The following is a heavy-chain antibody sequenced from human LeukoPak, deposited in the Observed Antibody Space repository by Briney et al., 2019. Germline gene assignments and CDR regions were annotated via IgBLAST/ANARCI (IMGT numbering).Heavy chain of an antibody. V-gene: IGHV5-51*01. CDR2: VFPGDSDT. J-gene: IGHJ4*02. D-gene: IGHD3-10*01. CDR1: GYRFINYW. CDR3: ARPNLTSGTYYIDY. Sequence: GESLKISCKGSGYRFINYWIGWVRQMPGKGLEWMGIVFPGDSDTRYSPSFQGQVTISVDKSISTAYLQWSSLKASDTAMYYCARPNLTSGTYYIDYWGQGTLVTVSS.